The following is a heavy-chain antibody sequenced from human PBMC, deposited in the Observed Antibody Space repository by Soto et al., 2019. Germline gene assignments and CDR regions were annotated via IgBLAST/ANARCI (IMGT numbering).Heavy chain of an antibody. V-gene: IGHV3-73*01. CDR3: TASPYDPFLEY. CDR1: GFTFRGSG. Sequence: GGLQRHSRTASGFTFRGSGGHWVRPACGKGLEWVGRIRNKANNYATAYAASVKCRFTISRDDSKNTAYLQMNSLETEDTAVYYCTASPYDPFLEYCAQGSRVTVSA. D-gene: IGHD5-12*01. J-gene: IGHJ4*02. CDR2: IRNKANNYAT.